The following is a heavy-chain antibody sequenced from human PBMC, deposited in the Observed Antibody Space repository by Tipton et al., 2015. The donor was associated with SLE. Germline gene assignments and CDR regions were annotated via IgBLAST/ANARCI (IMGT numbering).Heavy chain of an antibody. V-gene: IGHV3-21*03. CDR2: ISRSCSYI. CDR3: ARDSANWGWGY. D-gene: IGHD7-27*01. CDR1: GFTFSSYS. J-gene: IGHJ4*02. Sequence: SLRLSCAASGFTFSSYSMNWVRQAPGKGLEWVSSISRSCSYIHYADSVKGRFTISRDNAKNSLYLQMNSLRAEDTAVYYCARDSANWGWGYWGQGTLVTVSS.